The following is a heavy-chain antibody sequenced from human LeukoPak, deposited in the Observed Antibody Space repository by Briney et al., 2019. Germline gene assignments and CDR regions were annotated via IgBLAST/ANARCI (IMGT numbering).Heavy chain of an antibody. Sequence: SETLSLTCTVSGGSLSSSDYYWGWIRQPPGKGLEWIGSIYYSGSTYYNPSLKSRVTISVDTSKNQFSLKLTSLTAADTAVFYCASHPVYDHYGYFPFDYWGQGTLVTVSS. D-gene: IGHD3-16*01. J-gene: IGHJ4*02. CDR3: ASHPVYDHYGYFPFDY. CDR2: IYYSGST. V-gene: IGHV4-39*01. CDR1: GGSLSSSDYY.